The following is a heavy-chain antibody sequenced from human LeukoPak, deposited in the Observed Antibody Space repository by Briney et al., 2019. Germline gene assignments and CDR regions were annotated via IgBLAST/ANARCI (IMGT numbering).Heavy chain of an antibody. Sequence: ASVKVSCKASGYTFIRYYLHWVRQAPGQGREWMGWINPTSGGTNYAQKFQDRVTMTRDTSINTAYMELSRLTSDDTAVYYCARLVGLSTTASYWGQGTLVIVSS. D-gene: IGHD5/OR15-5a*01. CDR2: INPTSGGT. CDR3: ARLVGLSTTASY. V-gene: IGHV1-2*02. J-gene: IGHJ4*02. CDR1: GYTFIRYY.